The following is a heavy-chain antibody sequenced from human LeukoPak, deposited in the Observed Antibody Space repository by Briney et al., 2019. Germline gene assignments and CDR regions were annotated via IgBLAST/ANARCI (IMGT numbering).Heavy chain of an antibody. CDR1: GGSFSGYY. CDR2: INHSGST. Sequence: SETLSLTCAVYGGSFSGYYWSWIRQPPGKGLEWIGEINHSGSTNYNPSLKSRVTISVDTSKNQFSLKLSSVTAADTAVYYCAREIIVGEMDWFDPWGQGTLVTVSS. V-gene: IGHV4-34*01. CDR3: AREIIVGEMDWFDP. J-gene: IGHJ5*02. D-gene: IGHD1-26*01.